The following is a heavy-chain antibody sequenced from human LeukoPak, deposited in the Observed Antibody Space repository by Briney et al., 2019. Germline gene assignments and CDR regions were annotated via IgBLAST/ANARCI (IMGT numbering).Heavy chain of an antibody. Sequence: SGGSPRLSCAASGFTFSSYAMSWVRQAPGKGLEWVSAISGSGGSTYYADSVKGRFTISRDNSKNTLYLQLYSLRAEDTAVYYCAKDEGGYYDSSGYYYSEYFQYWGQGTLVTVSS. CDR2: ISGSGGST. CDR1: GFTFSSYA. V-gene: IGHV3-23*01. J-gene: IGHJ1*01. CDR3: AKDEGGYYDSSGYYYSEYFQY. D-gene: IGHD3-22*01.